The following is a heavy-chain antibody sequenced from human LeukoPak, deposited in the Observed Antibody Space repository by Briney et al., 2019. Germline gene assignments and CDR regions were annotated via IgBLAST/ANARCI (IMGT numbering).Heavy chain of an antibody. CDR3: ARQVSPDGFDH. V-gene: IGHV5-51*01. CDR1: GYSFATYW. J-gene: IGHJ4*02. Sequence: GESLKISCTGSGYSFATYWIAWVRQMPGKGLEWMGIIYPGDPDTRYSPSFQGQVTISADKSISTAYLQWSSLKASDTAMYYCARQVSPDGFDHWGQGTLVTVSS. CDR2: IYPGDPDT.